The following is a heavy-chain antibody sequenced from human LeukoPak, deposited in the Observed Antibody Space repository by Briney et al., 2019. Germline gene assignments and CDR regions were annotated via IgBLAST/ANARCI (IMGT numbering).Heavy chain of an antibody. V-gene: IGHV1-8*01. CDR3: TRGSSGRRDN. CDR1: GYTFTSCD. D-gene: IGHD6-19*01. CDR2: MNPNSGNT. Sequence: ASVKVSCKASGYTFTSCDINWVRQATGQGLEWMGWMNPNSGNTGYGQSFQGRITMTRDISIGTAYLELSNLTSEDTAIYYCTRGSSGRRDNWGQGTLVTVSA. J-gene: IGHJ4*02.